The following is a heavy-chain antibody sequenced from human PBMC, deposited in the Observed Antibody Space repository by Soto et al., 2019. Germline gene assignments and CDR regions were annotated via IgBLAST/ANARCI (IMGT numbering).Heavy chain of an antibody. J-gene: IGHJ6*02. D-gene: IGHD4-4*01. CDR1: GVSISSGDYY. Sequence: SSDPLSLTCTVSGVSISSGDYYWSWLRQPPGQGLDRIGYIYYSGSTYSNPSLKSRVTISVDTSKNQLSLKLSSVTAADTAVYYCARERSNYDYYYYYGMDVWGQGTTVTVSS. CDR3: ARERSNYDYYYYYGMDV. CDR2: IYYSGST. V-gene: IGHV4-30-4*02.